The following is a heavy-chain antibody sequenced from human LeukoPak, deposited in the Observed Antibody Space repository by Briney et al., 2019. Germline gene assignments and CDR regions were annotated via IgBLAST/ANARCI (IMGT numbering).Heavy chain of an antibody. CDR2: IFDGKTI. J-gene: IGHJ4*02. CDR1: GESLNYYY. CDR3: ASGAWAARLNS. V-gene: IGHV4-34*12. Sequence: SETLSLTCAVYGESLNYYYWSWIRQSPGKGLEWIGDIFDGKTINYNPSLKSRVTISAATSSQQFSLNLKSVAAADTAVYFCASGAWAARLNSWAQGALVIVSS. D-gene: IGHD4-23*01.